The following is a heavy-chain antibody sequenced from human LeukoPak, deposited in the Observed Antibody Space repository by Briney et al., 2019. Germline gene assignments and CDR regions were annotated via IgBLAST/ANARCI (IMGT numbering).Heavy chain of an antibody. D-gene: IGHD3-10*01. J-gene: IGHJ4*02. CDR3: ARVTYGSGTYGAFDY. CDR1: VLTFNNFA. V-gene: IGHV3-23*01. CDR2: ISGSGDST. Sequence: PGGSLRLSCAASVLTFNNFAMYWVRQAPVGGLEWISVISGSGDSTYYADYVKGRFTISRDNSKNTLYLQMNSLRAEDTAVYYCARVTYGSGTYGAFDYWGQGTLVTVSS.